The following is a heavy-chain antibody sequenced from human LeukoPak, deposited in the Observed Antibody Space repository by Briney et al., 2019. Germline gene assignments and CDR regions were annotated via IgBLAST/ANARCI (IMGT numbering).Heavy chain of an antibody. CDR1: GGTFSSYA. CDR3: AREVYYYDSSGYSVD. D-gene: IGHD3-22*01. V-gene: IGHV1-69*13. J-gene: IGHJ4*02. Sequence: ASVKVSCKASGGTFSSYAISWVRQAPGQGLEWMGGIIPIFGTANYAQKFQGRVTITADESTSTAYMELSSLRSEDTAVYYCAREVYYYDSSGYSVDWGQGTLVTVSS. CDR2: IIPIFGTA.